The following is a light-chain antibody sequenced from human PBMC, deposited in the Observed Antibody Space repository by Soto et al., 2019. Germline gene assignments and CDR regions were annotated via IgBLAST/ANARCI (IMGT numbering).Light chain of an antibody. V-gene: IGKV1-5*01. Sequence: DIQMTQSPSTLPASVGDRVTITFRASQSISSWLAWYQQKPGKAPKLLIYDASSLESGVPSRFSGSGSGTEFTLTISSLQPEDFATYYCQQYKSYRTFGQGTKVDIK. CDR1: QSISSW. CDR2: DAS. J-gene: IGKJ1*01. CDR3: QQYKSYRT.